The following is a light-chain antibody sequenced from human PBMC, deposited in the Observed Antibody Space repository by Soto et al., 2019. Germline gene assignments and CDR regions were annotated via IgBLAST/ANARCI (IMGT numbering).Light chain of an antibody. Sequence: EGVLTPSPGTLSLSPGERATLSCRASQSVGKYLAWYQQKPGQAPSLLIFGASSRATGIPDRFSGSGSGTDFTLTISRLEPEDFAVYYCHQYGTSPRAFGRGTKVDIK. CDR1: QSVGKY. CDR2: GAS. V-gene: IGKV3-20*01. J-gene: IGKJ1*01. CDR3: HQYGTSPRA.